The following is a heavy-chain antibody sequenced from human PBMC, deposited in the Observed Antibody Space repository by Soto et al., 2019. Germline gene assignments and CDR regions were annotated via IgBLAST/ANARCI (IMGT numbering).Heavy chain of an antibody. V-gene: IGHV1-2*04. CDR3: ARAPDCSGGSCYWFDP. CDR2: INPNSGGT. J-gene: IGHJ5*02. Sequence: QVQLVQSGAEVKKPGASVKVSCKASGYTFTGYYMHWVRQAPGQGLEWMGWINPNSGGTNYAQKFQGWVTMTRDTSISTAYRELSRLRSDDTAVYYCARAPDCSGGSCYWFDPWGQGTLVTVSS. D-gene: IGHD2-15*01. CDR1: GYTFTGYY.